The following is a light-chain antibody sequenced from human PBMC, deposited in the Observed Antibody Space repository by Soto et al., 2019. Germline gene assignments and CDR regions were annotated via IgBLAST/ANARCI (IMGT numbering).Light chain of an antibody. CDR1: SSDVGGYDY. V-gene: IGLV2-14*01. Sequence: QSVLTQPASVSGSPGQSISISCTGTSSDVGGYDYVSWYQQHPGKVAKLIIFEVTNRPSGVSDRFSGTKSGNTASLTISGLPTDDEADYFCSSFAITTTHVVFGGGTKLTVL. CDR2: EVT. CDR3: SSFAITTTHVV. J-gene: IGLJ2*01.